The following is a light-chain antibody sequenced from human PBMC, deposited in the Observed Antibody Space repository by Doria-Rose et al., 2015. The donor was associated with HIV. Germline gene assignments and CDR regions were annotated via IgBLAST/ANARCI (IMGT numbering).Light chain of an antibody. CDR2: GAS. Sequence: EIVMTQSPGTLSLSPGERATLSCRASQGVSANYLAWYQQRHGQSPRLRIYGASSRSTDIPDRFSGSGSGTDFTLTISRLEPEDFAVYYCHQYASSRTFGQGTKVEIK. J-gene: IGKJ1*01. V-gene: IGKV3-20*01. CDR1: QGVSANY. CDR3: HQYASSRT.